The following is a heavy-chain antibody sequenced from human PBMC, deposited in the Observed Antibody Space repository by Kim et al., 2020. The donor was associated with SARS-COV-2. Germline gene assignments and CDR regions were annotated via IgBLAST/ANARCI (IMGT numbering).Heavy chain of an antibody. V-gene: IGHV3-23*01. D-gene: IGHD3-22*01. CDR1: GFTFGDYA. CDR2: ICRSGGCS. CDR3: AKYYDYDSSGTGN. J-gene: IGHJ4*02. Sequence: GGSLRLSCAASGFTFGDYAMSWVRQAPGKGLEWVSGICRSGGCSFYAASVRGRFSISRDNSRDTLYLQMNSLGAEDTAIYYCAKYYDYDSSGTGNWGQGTLVTVSS.